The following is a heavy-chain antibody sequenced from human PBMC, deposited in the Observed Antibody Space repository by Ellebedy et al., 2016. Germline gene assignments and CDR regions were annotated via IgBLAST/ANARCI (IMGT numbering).Heavy chain of an antibody. CDR1: GYTFTSYG. D-gene: IGHD1-7*01. Sequence: ASVKVSXXASGYTFTSYGISWVRQAPGQGLEWMGWISAYNGNTNYAQKLQGRVTMTTDTSTSTAYMELRSLRSDDTAVYYCARGITGTTIGWFNPWGQGTLVTVSS. J-gene: IGHJ5*02. V-gene: IGHV1-18*01. CDR3: ARGITGTTIGWFNP. CDR2: ISAYNGNT.